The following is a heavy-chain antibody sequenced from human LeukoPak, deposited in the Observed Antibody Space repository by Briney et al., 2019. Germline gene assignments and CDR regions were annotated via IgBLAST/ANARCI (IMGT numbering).Heavy chain of an antibody. D-gene: IGHD4-17*01. V-gene: IGHV4-39*07. Sequence: SETLSLTCTVSGGSISSSNYYWGWIRQPPGKGLEWIGNIYSTRSTYYNPSLKSRVTISVDKSKNQFSLKLSSVTAADTAVYYCARLNYGDYEIDYWGQGTLVTVSS. J-gene: IGHJ4*02. CDR2: IYSTRST. CDR3: ARLNYGDYEIDY. CDR1: GGSISSSNYY.